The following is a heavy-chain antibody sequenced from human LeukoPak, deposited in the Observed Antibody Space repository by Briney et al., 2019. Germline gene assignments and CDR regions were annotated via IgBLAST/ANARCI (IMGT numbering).Heavy chain of an antibody. D-gene: IGHD2-15*01. Sequence: SQTLSLTCTVSGGSITSSDYYWSWIRQPPGKGLEWIGYIYYSGTTSYNPSLKSRVTISVDTSKNQFSLKLSSVTAADTAVYYCARDVGYGQAFDPWGQGTLVTVSS. CDR2: IYYSGTT. V-gene: IGHV4-30-4*01. CDR1: GGSITSSDYY. J-gene: IGHJ5*02. CDR3: ARDVGYGQAFDP.